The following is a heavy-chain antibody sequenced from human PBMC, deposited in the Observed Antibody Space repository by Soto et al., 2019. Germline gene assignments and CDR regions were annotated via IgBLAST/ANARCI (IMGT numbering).Heavy chain of an antibody. J-gene: IGHJ4*02. V-gene: IGHV1-2*04. CDR3: ARETLSSSSRIFDY. D-gene: IGHD6-13*01. Sequence: EASVKVSCKASGYTFTGYYMHWVRQAPGQGLEWMGWINPNSGGTNYAQKFQGWVTMTRDTSISTAYMELSRLRSDDTAVYYCARETLSSSSRIFDYWGQGTLVTVSS. CDR2: INPNSGGT. CDR1: GYTFTGYY.